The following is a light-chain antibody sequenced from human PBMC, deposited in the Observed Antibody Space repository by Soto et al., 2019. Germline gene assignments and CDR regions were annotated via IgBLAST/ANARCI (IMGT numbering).Light chain of an antibody. Sequence: DIQMTQSPSSLSAPLGGRVMITCLASQSISNHLNWYQQKPGKAPKLLIFAASSLQSGVPSRFSGSRSGPDFTLTISSLQPEDFATYYCQQSYSSPPTFGQGTKVDI. CDR2: AAS. CDR3: QQSYSSPPT. V-gene: IGKV1-39*01. CDR1: QSISNH. J-gene: IGKJ1*01.